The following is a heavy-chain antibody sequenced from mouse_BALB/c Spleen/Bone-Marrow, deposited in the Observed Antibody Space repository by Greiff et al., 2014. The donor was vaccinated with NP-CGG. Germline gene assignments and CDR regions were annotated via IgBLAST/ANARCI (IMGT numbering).Heavy chain of an antibody. D-gene: IGHD4-1*01. J-gene: IGHJ2*01. CDR2: INPNNGGT. CDR3: TRGRTWDFDY. Sequence: VKLMESGAELVKPGTSVKLSCKASGYTFTTYYMYWVKQRPGQGLGWIGEINPNNGGTNFKEKFKSKATLTVDKSSSTAYMQLSSLTSEDSAVYYCTRGRTWDFDYWGQGTTLTVSS. CDR1: GYTFTTYY. V-gene: IGHV1S81*02.